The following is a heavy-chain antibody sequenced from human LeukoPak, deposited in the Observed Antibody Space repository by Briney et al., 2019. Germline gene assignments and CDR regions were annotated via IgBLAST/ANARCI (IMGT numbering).Heavy chain of an antibody. CDR3: ATVQWETYGMDV. Sequence: ASVKVSCKASGYTFTSYAMHWVRQAPGQRLEWMGWINAGNGNTKYSQKFQGRVTMTEDTSTDTAYMELSSLRSEDTAVYYCATVQWETYGMDVWGQGTTVTVSS. CDR1: GYTFTSYA. CDR2: INAGNGNT. V-gene: IGHV1-3*01. D-gene: IGHD1-26*01. J-gene: IGHJ6*02.